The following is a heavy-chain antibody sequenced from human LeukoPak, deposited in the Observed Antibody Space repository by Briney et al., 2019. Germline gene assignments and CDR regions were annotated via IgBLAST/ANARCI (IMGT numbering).Heavy chain of an antibody. CDR3: AKAGYQLIGVSVDWFDP. J-gene: IGHJ5*02. Sequence: SETQSLTCAVYGGSLSGYYWSWIRQPPGKGLEWIGQINHSGSTNYNPSLKSRVTISVDTSKNHFSLKLTSVTAADTSVYYCAKAGYQLIGVSVDWFDPWGQGTLVTVSS. CDR1: GGSLSGYY. V-gene: IGHV4-34*01. D-gene: IGHD2-2*01. CDR2: INHSGST.